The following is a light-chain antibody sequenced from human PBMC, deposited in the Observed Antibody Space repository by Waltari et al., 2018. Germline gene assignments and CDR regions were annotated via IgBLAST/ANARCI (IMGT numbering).Light chain of an antibody. J-gene: IGKJ2*01. CDR3: KKYNSGPRYT. CDR2: GAS. CDR1: QSLNTN. V-gene: IGKV3-15*01. Sequence: EIVMTQSPATLSVSPGERATLSCRASQSLNTNLAWYQQKAGQAPRLLIYGASTRATGTPARLRGRGLGKGLILTTSSLKLEDLEVYSGKKYNSGPRYTLGQGPSCRSN.